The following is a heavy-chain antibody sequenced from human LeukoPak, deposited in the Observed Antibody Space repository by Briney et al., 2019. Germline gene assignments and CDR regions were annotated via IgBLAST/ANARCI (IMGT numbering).Heavy chain of an antibody. CDR3: ARERVATALLYYMDV. Sequence: ASVKVSCKSSGYTFTSHYMHLVRQAPGQGLEWMGIINPSGGSTSYAQKFQGRVTMTRDTSTSTAYMELSSLRSEDTAVYYCARERVATALLYYMDVWGKGTTVTVSS. J-gene: IGHJ6*03. V-gene: IGHV1-46*01. CDR1: GYTFTSHY. CDR2: INPSGGST. D-gene: IGHD2-21*02.